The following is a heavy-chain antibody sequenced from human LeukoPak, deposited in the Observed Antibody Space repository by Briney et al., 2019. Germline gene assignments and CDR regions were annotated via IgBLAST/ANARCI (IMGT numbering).Heavy chain of an antibody. CDR2: IYYSGST. Sequence: SETLSLTCAVYGGSFSGYYWSWIRQPPGKGLEWIGYIYYSGSTYYNPSLKSRVTISVDTSKNQFSLKLSSVTAADTAVYYCARADRLAADWSTFDYWGQGTLVTVSS. CDR1: GGSFSGYY. J-gene: IGHJ4*02. D-gene: IGHD3-9*01. CDR3: ARADRLAADWSTFDY. V-gene: IGHV4-30-4*01.